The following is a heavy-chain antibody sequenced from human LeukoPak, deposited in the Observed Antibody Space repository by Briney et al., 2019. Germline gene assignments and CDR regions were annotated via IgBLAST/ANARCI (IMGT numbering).Heavy chain of an antibody. D-gene: IGHD3-22*01. J-gene: IGHJ4*02. V-gene: IGHV1-18*01. CDR2: IGAYNGNT. CDR3: ARDPIYYYDSSAYTPYYFDY. Sequence: ASVKVSCKASGYTFTSYGISWVRQAPGQGLEWMGWIGAYNGNTNYAQKLQGRVTMTTDTSTNTAYMELRSLRSDDTAVYYCARDPIYYYDSSAYTPYYFDYWGQGTLVTVSS. CDR1: GYTFTSYG.